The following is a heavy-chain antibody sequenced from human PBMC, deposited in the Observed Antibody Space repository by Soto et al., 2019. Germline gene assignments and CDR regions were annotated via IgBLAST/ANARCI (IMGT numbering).Heavy chain of an antibody. CDR2: IIPIFGTA. CDR1: GGTFSSYA. CDR3: ARVRVRFLEWLGSEG. J-gene: IGHJ4*02. V-gene: IGHV1-69*12. Sequence: QVQLVQSGAEVKKPGSSVKVSCKAAGGTFSSYAISWVRQAPGQGLEWMGGIIPIFGTANYAQKFQGRVTITADASTSTAYMELSSLRSEDTAVYYCARVRVRFLEWLGSEGWGQGTLVTVSS. D-gene: IGHD3-3*01.